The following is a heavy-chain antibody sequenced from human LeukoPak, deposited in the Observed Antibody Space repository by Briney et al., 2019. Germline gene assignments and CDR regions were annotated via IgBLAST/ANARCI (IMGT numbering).Heavy chain of an antibody. CDR2: VSGSGSST. CDR3: AKGGGYDFWSGGFDY. J-gene: IGHJ4*02. V-gene: IGHV3-23*01. Sequence: GGSLRPSCAASGFTFSSYAMTWVRQAPGKGLEWVSAVSGSGSSTYYADSVKGRFTISRDNSKNTLYLQMNSLRAEDTAVYYCAKGGGYDFWSGGFDYWGQGTLGTVSS. CDR1: GFTFSSYA. D-gene: IGHD3-3*01.